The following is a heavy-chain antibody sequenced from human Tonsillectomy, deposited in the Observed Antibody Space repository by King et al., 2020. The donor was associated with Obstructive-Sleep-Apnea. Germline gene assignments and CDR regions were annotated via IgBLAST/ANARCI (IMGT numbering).Heavy chain of an antibody. D-gene: IGHD2/OR15-2a*01. CDR1: GVSISSGGYY. Sequence: VQLQESGPGLVKPSQTLSLTCTVSGVSISSGGYYCSWIRQHPGKGLEWIGYIYYSGSTHYNPSLKSRVSISVDTSKNQFSLKLSSVIAADTAVYYCARNSKGCFDPWGQGTLVTVSS. CDR2: IYYSGST. CDR3: ARNSKGCFDP. J-gene: IGHJ5*02. V-gene: IGHV4-31*03.